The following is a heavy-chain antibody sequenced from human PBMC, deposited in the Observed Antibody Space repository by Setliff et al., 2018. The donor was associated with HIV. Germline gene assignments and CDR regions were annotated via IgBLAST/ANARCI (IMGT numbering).Heavy chain of an antibody. CDR3: VKGRSGVYHW. J-gene: IGHJ4*01. V-gene: IGHV3-23*01. D-gene: IGHD1-26*01. Sequence: GGSLRLSCAASGFSFSNYAMTWVRQAPGKGLEWLCTISGRGDVTYYADSVKGRFTISRDNSKNTQYLQMNSLRAEDTALYYCVKGRSGVYHWWGHGTLVTVSS. CDR1: GFSFSNYA. CDR2: ISGRGDVT.